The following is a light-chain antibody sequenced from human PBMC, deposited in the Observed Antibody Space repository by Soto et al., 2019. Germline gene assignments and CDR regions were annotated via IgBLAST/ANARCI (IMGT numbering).Light chain of an antibody. CDR1: QGISSS. CDR3: PEYLIPPIT. V-gene: IGKV1-27*01. Sequence: DIQMTQSPSSLSASVGDTVTITCRASQGISSSLAWYQQKAGKVPDLLIYAASTLQSGVPSHFSGSGSGTDFTLTIISLQPQDVATYSCPEYLIPPITFGPGTTVDI. J-gene: IGKJ3*01. CDR2: AAS.